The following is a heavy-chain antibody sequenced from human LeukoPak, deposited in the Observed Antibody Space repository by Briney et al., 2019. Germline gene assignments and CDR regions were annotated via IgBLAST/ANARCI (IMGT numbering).Heavy chain of an antibody. D-gene: IGHD2-2*01. Sequence: SMTVSCTASGSTFTSCAISWVRQAPGQGLEWMGRIIPIIGTTNYAQKFQGRVTITTDESTSTAYMELSSLRSEYTAMDYWARPPAPRYCSSTSGVIITFDIRGQGTMVTVSS. V-gene: IGHV1-69*05. CDR2: IIPIIGTT. CDR1: GSTFTSCA. CDR3: ARPPAPRYCSSTSGVIITFDI. J-gene: IGHJ3*02.